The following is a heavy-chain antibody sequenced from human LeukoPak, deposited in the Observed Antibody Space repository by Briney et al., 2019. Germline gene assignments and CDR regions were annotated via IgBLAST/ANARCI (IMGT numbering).Heavy chain of an antibody. V-gene: IGHV4-4*07. D-gene: IGHD6-19*01. CDR3: ARVGVSGWPNWFDP. CDR1: GGSISSYY. Sequence: PSETLSPTCTVSGGSISSYYWSWIRQPAGKGLEWIGRIYTSGSTNYNPSLKSRVTMSVDTSKNQFSLKLNSVTAADTAVYYCARVGVSGWPNWFDPWGQGTLVTVSS. CDR2: IYTSGST. J-gene: IGHJ5*02.